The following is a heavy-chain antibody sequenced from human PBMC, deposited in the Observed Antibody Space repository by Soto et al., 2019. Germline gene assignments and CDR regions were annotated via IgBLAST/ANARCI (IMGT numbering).Heavy chain of an antibody. V-gene: IGHV1-18*04. CDR2: ISAYNGNT. Sequence: VASVKVSCKASGYTFTSYCISWVRQAPGQGLEWMGWISAYNGNTNYAQKLQGRVTMTTDTSTSTAYMELRSLRSDDTAVYYCARVDSSSWYNWFDPWGQGTLVTVSS. D-gene: IGHD6-13*01. J-gene: IGHJ5*02. CDR3: ARVDSSSWYNWFDP. CDR1: GYTFTSYC.